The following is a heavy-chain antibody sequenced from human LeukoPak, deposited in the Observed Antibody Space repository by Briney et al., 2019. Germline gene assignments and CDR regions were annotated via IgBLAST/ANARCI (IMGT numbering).Heavy chain of an antibody. V-gene: IGHV1-69*01. J-gene: IGHJ6*02. CDR1: GGTFSSYA. Sequence: GSSVKVSCKASGGTFSSYAISWVRQAPGQGLEWMGGIIPIFGTANYAQKSQGRVTITADESTSTAYMELSSLRSEDTAVYYCARSVVLSWTDYYYYYGMDVWGQGTTVTVSS. CDR3: ARSVVLSWTDYYYYYGMDV. D-gene: IGHD6-13*01. CDR2: IIPIFGTA.